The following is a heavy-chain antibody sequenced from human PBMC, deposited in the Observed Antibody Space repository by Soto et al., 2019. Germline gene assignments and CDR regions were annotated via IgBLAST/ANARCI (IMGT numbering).Heavy chain of an antibody. CDR1: GFTFSSYA. D-gene: IGHD2-2*01. V-gene: IGHV3-23*01. J-gene: IGHJ4*02. Sequence: PGGSLRLSCTASGFTFSSYATSWVRQAPGKGLEWVSVISNSGGSTYYADSVKGRFTISRDNSKNTLYLQINSLRAEDTAVYYCAILILCSSSSCYGDYFDYWGQGTLVTVSS. CDR2: ISNSGGST. CDR3: AILILCSSSSCYGDYFDY.